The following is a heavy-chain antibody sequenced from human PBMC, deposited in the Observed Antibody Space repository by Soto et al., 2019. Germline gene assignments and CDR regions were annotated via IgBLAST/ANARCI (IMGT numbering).Heavy chain of an antibody. CDR2: MYNTGST. CDR1: GGTISRYY. Sequence: QVQLQESGPGLVKPSETLSLTCTVSGGTISRYYWSWIRQPPGKGLEWIGYMYNTGSTVYNPSFKGRVTLSVDTSKNQFSLKLNSVPAADTAVYYCARDLWGYCGTDCYPLDVWGQGTTVTVSS. D-gene: IGHD2-21*02. J-gene: IGHJ6*02. CDR3: ARDLWGYCGTDCYPLDV. V-gene: IGHV4-59*01.